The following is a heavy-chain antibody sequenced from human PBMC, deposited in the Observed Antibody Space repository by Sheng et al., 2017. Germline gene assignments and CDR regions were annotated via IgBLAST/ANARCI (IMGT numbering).Heavy chain of an antibody. CDR1: GYTFTGYY. Sequence: QVQLVQSGAEVKKPGASVKVSCKASGYTFTGYYIHWVRQAPGQGLEWMGWTNPNSDGTHYTQKFQGRVTMTRDRSIRTAYMEVTSLTSDDTAVYYCARSGVGFGELVLLTYWG. CDR2: TNPNSDGT. J-gene: IGHJ4*01. D-gene: IGHD3-10*01. CDR3: ARSGVGFGELVLLTY. V-gene: IGHV1-2*02.